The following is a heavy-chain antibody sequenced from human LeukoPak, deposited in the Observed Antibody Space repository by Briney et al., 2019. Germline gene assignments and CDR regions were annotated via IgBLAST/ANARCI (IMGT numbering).Heavy chain of an antibody. Sequence: GESLKISCKGTGDSFNTHWIAWVRQMPGRGLELMGVIYPEDSDTRYTPSLQGRVTISADKTINTAYLQWTSLKASGTAMYFCARHRDGYNRDWGQGTLVIVSS. CDR1: GDSFNTHW. D-gene: IGHD5-24*01. J-gene: IGHJ4*02. CDR3: ARHRDGYNRD. CDR2: IYPEDSDT. V-gene: IGHV5-51*01.